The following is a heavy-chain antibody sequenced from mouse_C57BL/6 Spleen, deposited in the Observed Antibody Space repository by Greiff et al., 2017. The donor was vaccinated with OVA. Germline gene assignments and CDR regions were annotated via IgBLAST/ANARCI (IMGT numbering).Heavy chain of an antibody. CDR1: GYTFTDYY. CDR3: ARKGYSRYAMDY. D-gene: IGHD2-12*01. V-gene: IGHV1-26*01. J-gene: IGHJ4*01. CDR2: INPNNGGT. Sequence: VQLQQSGPELVKPGASVKISCKASGYTFTDYYMNWVKQSHGKSLEWIGDINPNNGGTSYNQKFKGKATLTVDKSSSTAYMELRSLTSEDSAVYYCARKGYSRYAMDYWGQGTSVTVSS.